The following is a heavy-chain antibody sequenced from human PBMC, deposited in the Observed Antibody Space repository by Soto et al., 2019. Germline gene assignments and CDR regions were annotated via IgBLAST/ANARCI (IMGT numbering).Heavy chain of an antibody. J-gene: IGHJ4*02. V-gene: IGHV1-3*01. Sequence: QVQLVQSGAEVKKPGASVKVSCKASGYTFTNYAMHWVRQAPGQRLEWMGWINAGNGNTKSSQKFQCRVTITRDTSASTAYMELNSLRSEDTAVYYCARGDYYDIHDYWGQGTLVTVSS. CDR2: INAGNGNT. CDR1: GYTFTNYA. D-gene: IGHD3-22*01. CDR3: ARGDYYDIHDY.